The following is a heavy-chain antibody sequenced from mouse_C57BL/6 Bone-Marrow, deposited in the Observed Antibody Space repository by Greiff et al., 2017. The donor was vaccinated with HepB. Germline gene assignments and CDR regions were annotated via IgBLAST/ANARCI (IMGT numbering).Heavy chain of an antibody. CDR1: GFTFSSYG. V-gene: IGHV5-6*01. CDR3: ARQGDFDY. Sequence: EVKVVESGGDLVKPGGSLKLSCAASGFTFSSYGMSWVRQTPDKSLEWVATISSGGSYTYYPDSVKGRVTISRDNAKNTLYLQMSSLKSEDTAMYYCARQGDFDYWGQGTTLTVSS. J-gene: IGHJ2*01. CDR2: ISSGGSYT.